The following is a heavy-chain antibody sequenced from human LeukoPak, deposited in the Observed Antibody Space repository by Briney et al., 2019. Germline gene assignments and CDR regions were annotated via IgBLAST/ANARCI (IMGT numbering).Heavy chain of an antibody. Sequence: GGSLRLSCAVSGFTFSSYAMSWVRQAPGRGLEWVSAISGSGGNTYYADSVKGRFTISRDNAKNSLYLQMDSLRAEDTAVYYCARPSGGWGQGTLVTVSS. V-gene: IGHV3-23*01. CDR3: ARPSGG. CDR2: ISGSGGNT. D-gene: IGHD3-10*01. J-gene: IGHJ4*02. CDR1: GFTFSSYA.